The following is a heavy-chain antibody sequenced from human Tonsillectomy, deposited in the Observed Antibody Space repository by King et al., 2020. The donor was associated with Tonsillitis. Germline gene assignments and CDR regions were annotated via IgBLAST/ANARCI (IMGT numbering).Heavy chain of an antibody. CDR1: GFTFSSYG. D-gene: IGHD2-2*03. CDR2: ISYDGSNK. Sequence: VQLVESGGGVVQPGRFLRLSCAASGFTFSSYGMHWVRQAPGKGLEWVAVISYDGSNKYYADSVKGRFTISRDNSKNTLYLQMNSLRAEDTAVYYCAKMDQWGQGTLVTVSS. V-gene: IGHV3-30*18. J-gene: IGHJ4*02. CDR3: AKMDQ.